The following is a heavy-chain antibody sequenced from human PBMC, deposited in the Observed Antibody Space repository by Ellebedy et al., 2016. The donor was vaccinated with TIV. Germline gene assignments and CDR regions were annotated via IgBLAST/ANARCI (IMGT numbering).Heavy chain of an antibody. CDR2: INHSGST. Sequence: SETLSLXXAVSGGSISSSNWWSWVRQPPGKGLEWIGEINHSGSTNYNPSLKSRVTISVDTSKNQFSLKLSSVTAADTAVYYCARGLSITMVRGVRGYFDLWGRGTLVTVSS. CDR1: GGSISSSNW. J-gene: IGHJ2*01. CDR3: ARGLSITMVRGVRGYFDL. D-gene: IGHD3-10*01. V-gene: IGHV4-4*02.